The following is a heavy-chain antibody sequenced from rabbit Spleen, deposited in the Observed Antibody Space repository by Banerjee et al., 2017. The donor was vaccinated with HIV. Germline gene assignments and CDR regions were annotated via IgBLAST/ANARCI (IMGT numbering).Heavy chain of an antibody. J-gene: IGHJ4*01. V-gene: IGHV1S40*01. D-gene: IGHD8-1*01. CDR2: IDIGSSGFT. CDR1: GLDFSGDSY. Sequence: QSLEESGGDLVKPGASLTLTCKASGLDFSGDSYDSYMCWVRQAPGKGLEWIACIDIGSSGFTYFASWAKGRFTISKASSTTVTLQMTSLTAADTATYFCARDDYGGSSFLFDLWGQGTLVTVS. CDR3: ARDDYGGSSFLFDL.